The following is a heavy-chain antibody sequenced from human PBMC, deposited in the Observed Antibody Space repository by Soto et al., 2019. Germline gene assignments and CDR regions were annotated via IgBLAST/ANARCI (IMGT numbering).Heavy chain of an antibody. V-gene: IGHV5-51*01. CDR1: GYSFTSYW. CDR3: KRQNYYNDRRQYYYYGMDV. J-gene: IGHJ6*02. D-gene: IGHD3-22*01. Sequence: PGESLKISCKGSGYSFTSYWIGWVRQMPGKGLEWMGIIYPGDSDTRYSPSFQGQVTISADKSISTAYLQWSSLKASDTAMYYCKRQNYYNDRRQYYYYGMDVWGQGATVTVSS. CDR2: IYPGDSDT.